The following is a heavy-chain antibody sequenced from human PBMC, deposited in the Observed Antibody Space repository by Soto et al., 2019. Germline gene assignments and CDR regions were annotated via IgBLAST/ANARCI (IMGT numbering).Heavy chain of an antibody. D-gene: IGHD3-10*01. CDR1: GYSFTSYW. CDR2: IYPGDSDT. CDR3: ARDEGYYGSPAAGLFDY. V-gene: IGHV5-51*03. J-gene: IGHJ4*02. Sequence: EVQLVQSGAEVKKPGESLKISCKGSGYSFTSYWIGWLRQMPGKGLEWMGIIYPGDSDTRYSPSFQGQVTISADKSISTAYLQWGRLEASDPAMYYCARDEGYYGSPAAGLFDYWGQGTLVTVSS.